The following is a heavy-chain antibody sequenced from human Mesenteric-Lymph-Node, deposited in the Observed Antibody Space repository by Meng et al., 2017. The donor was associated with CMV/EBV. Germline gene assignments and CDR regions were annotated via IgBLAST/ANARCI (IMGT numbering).Heavy chain of an antibody. CDR3: AKIDDLWGFDY. Sequence: SCTASGFTFSSYAVGWVRQAPGKGLEWVSAISGGGYVTYYADSVKGRFTISRDNSKKTAYLQMDSLRAEETAVYYCAKIDDLWGFDYWGQGTLVTVSS. V-gene: IGHV3-23*01. D-gene: IGHD2/OR15-2a*01. CDR1: GFTFSSYA. J-gene: IGHJ4*02. CDR2: ISGGGYVT.